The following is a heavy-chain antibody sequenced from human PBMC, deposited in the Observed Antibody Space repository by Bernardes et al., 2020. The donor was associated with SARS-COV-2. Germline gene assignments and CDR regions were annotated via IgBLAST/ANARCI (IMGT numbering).Heavy chain of an antibody. CDR3: AKDGGLPYGMDV. CDR1: GFIFSNYA. V-gene: IGHV3-23*01. CDR2: ISDSGDPT. D-gene: IGHD1-26*01. J-gene: IGHJ6*02. Sequence: GSLRLSCAASGFIFSNYAMSWVRQAPGRGLEWVSSISDSGDPTYYADSVKGRFTISRDNSKNTVYLLMNSLRAEDTALYYCAKDGGLPYGMDVWGQGTTVTVSS.